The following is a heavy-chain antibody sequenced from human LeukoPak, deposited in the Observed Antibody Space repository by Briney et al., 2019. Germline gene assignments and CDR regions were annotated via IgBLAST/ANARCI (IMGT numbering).Heavy chain of an antibody. CDR1: GFTFSTHS. CDR3: TRDTRVGSTMDFDY. D-gene: IGHD1-26*01. J-gene: IGHJ4*02. V-gene: IGHV3-48*01. Sequence: HPGTSLLLSCASSGFTFSTHSMHCVRQAPAKGREWMSCSSSSSSGMLYADSVKGRFTISRDNAKNSLYLQMNSLRAADTAVYYCTRDTRVGSTMDFDYWGQGTLVTVSS. CDR2: SSSSSSGM.